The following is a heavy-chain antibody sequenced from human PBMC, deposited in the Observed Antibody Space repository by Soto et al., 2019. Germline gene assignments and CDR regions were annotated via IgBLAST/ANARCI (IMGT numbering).Heavy chain of an antibody. CDR1: GFTFSIYA. CDR3: AKANGYSTSHYLDN. CDR2: ISGGGGTT. D-gene: IGHD6-6*01. V-gene: IGHV3-23*01. Sequence: EVQLLESGGGLVQPGGSLRLSCAASGFTFSIYAMTWVRQTPGKGLEWVSHISGGGGTTNYADSVKGRFTISRDNSKNTLYLQLNSLRADDTAVFYCAKANGYSTSHYLDNWGQGILVTVSS. J-gene: IGHJ4*02.